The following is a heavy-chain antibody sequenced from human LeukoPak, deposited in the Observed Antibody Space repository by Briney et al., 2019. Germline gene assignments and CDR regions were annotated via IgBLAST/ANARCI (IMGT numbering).Heavy chain of an antibody. CDR3: AGDDPNYQYYMDV. Sequence: GGSLRLSCSASGFTFSSHSMSWVRQAPGKGLEWVSSISRTSTYIYYADSVKGRFTISRDNAKNSLYLQMNSLRVEDTAVYYCAGDDPNYQYYMDVWGKGTTVTVSS. V-gene: IGHV3-21*01. CDR1: GFTFSSHS. J-gene: IGHJ6*03. CDR2: ISRTSTYI.